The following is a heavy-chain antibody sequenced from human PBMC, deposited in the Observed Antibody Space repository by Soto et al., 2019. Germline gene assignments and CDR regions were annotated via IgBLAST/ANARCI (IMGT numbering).Heavy chain of an antibody. V-gene: IGHV3-23*01. CDR2: ISGSGGST. CDR3: AKVVRFLEWFPPVGMDV. Sequence: PGGSLRLSCAASGFTFSSYAMSWVRQAPGKGLEWVSAISGSGGSTYYADSVKGRFTISRDNSKNTLYLQMNSLRAEDTAVYYCAKVVRFLEWFPPVGMDVWGQGTTVTVSS. CDR1: GFTFSSYA. J-gene: IGHJ6*02. D-gene: IGHD3-3*01.